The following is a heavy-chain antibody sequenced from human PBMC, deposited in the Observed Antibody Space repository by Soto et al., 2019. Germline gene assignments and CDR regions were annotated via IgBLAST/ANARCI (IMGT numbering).Heavy chain of an antibody. J-gene: IGHJ3*02. Sequence: LSLTCAVYGGSFSGYYWSWIRQPPGKGLEWVGEINHSGSTNYNPSLKSRVTISVDTSKNQFSLKLSSVTAADTAVYYCARGLSSKGYCTGGSCHFDIWGKGTMXTVSS. V-gene: IGHV4-34*01. D-gene: IGHD2-15*01. CDR1: GGSFSGYY. CDR3: ARGLSSKGYCTGGSCHFDI. CDR2: INHSGST.